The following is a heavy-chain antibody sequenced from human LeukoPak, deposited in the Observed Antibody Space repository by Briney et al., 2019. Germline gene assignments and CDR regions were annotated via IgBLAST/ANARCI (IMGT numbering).Heavy chain of an antibody. J-gene: IGHJ4*02. CDR2: MDPNSGNT. CDR3: VGNTAGASEYY. Sequence: GASVKVSCKASGGTFTSYDINWVRQATGQGLEWMGWMDPNSGNTGYARKFQGRVTMTRNTSISTAYMELSSLRSEDTAVYYCVGNTAGASEYYWGQGTLVTVSS. V-gene: IGHV1-8*01. D-gene: IGHD1/OR15-1a*01. CDR1: GGTFTSYD.